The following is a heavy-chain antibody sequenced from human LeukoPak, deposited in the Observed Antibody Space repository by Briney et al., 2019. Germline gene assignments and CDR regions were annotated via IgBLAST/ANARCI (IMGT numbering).Heavy chain of an antibody. V-gene: IGHV1-18*01. CDR3: ARVPSFYYDSSGYHDY. Sequence: GASVKVSFKASGYTFTSYGISWVRQAPGQGLEWMGWISAYNGNTNYAQKLQGRVTMTTDTSTSTAYMELRSLRSDDTAVYYCARVPSFYYDSSGYHDYWGQGTLVTVSS. D-gene: IGHD3-22*01. J-gene: IGHJ4*02. CDR1: GYTFTSYG. CDR2: ISAYNGNT.